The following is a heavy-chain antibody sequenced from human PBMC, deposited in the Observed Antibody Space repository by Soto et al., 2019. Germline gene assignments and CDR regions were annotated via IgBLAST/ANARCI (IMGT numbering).Heavy chain of an antibody. D-gene: IGHD2-8*01. CDR3: ARGLSDIVLMVYAIQGNWFDP. Sequence: PGGSLRLSCAASGFTFSSYSMNWVRQAPGKGLEWVSYISSSSSTIYYADSVKGRFTISRDNAKNSLYLQMNSLRAEDTAVYYCARGLSDIVLMVYAIQGNWFDPWGQGTLVTVSS. CDR1: GFTFSSYS. CDR2: ISSSSSTI. J-gene: IGHJ5*02. V-gene: IGHV3-48*01.